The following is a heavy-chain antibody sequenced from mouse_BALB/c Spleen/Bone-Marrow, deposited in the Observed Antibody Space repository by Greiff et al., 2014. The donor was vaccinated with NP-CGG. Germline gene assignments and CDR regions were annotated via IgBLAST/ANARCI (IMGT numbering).Heavy chain of an antibody. Sequence: EVKVVESGAELVKPGASVKLFCTASGFNIKDTYMHWVKQRPEQGLEWIGRIDPANGNTKYDPKFQGKATITADTSSNTAYLQLSSLTSEDTAVYYCAIYYYGSSGFAYWGQGTLVTVSA. J-gene: IGHJ3*01. CDR1: GFNIKDTY. V-gene: IGHV14-3*02. CDR2: IDPANGNT. D-gene: IGHD1-1*01. CDR3: AIYYYGSSGFAY.